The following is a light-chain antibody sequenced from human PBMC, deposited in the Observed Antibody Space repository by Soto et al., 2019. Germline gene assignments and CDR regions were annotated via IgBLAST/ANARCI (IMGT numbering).Light chain of an antibody. CDR1: QSVSRD. V-gene: IGKV3-15*01. Sequence: EIVMTQSPATLSVSPGERATLSCRASQSVSRDLAWYQQKPGQAPRLLIYGASTRAAGIPARFSGSGSGTEFTLTISSLQSEDFAVYYCQQYYSTPPTFGQGTKVEIK. CDR2: GAS. CDR3: QQYYSTPPT. J-gene: IGKJ1*01.